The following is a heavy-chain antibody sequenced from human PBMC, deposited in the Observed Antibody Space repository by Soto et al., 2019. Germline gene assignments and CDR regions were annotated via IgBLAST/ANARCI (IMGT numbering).Heavy chain of an antibody. J-gene: IGHJ4*02. CDR1: GGTFSSYA. CDR3: ARPVTGLVGEPHFDY. V-gene: IGHV1-69*12. D-gene: IGHD1-26*01. CDR2: IIPIFGTA. Sequence: QVQLVQSGAEVKKPGSSVKVSCKASGGTFSSYAISWVRQAPGQGLEWMGGIIPIFGTANYAQKFQGRVTITADESTSTAYMELSSLRSEDTGVYYCARPVTGLVGEPHFDYWGQGTLVTVSS.